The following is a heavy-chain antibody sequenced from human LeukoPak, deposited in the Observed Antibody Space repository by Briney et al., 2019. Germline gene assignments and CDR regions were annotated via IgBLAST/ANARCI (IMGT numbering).Heavy chain of an antibody. V-gene: IGHV3-7*04. J-gene: IGHJ3*01. Sequence: PGGSLRLSCAASGFTFSRYWMSWVRQAPGRGLEWVANIKQDGSEKFYVDSVKGRFTISRDNAKNALYLQMNSLRVEETAIYYCARGDYYDTSGKYVDAFDVWGQGTMVTVSS. CDR3: ARGDYYDTSGKYVDAFDV. D-gene: IGHD3-22*01. CDR2: IKQDGSEK. CDR1: GFTFSRYW.